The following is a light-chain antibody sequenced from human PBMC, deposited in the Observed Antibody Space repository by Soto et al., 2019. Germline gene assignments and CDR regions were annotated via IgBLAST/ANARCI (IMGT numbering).Light chain of an antibody. J-gene: IGLJ2*01. CDR3: CSYAGSSTLGV. CDR1: SSDVGSYNL. V-gene: IGLV2-23*01. CDR2: EGS. Sequence: QSVLTQPASVSGSPGQSITISCTGTSSDVGSYNLVSWYQQHPGKAPKLMIYEGSKRPSGVSNRFSGSKSGNMASLTISGLQAEDEADYYCCSYAGSSTLGVFGGGTKLTVL.